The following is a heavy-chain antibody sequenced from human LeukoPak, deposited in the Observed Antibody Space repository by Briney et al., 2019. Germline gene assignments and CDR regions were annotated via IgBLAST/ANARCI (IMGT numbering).Heavy chain of an antibody. Sequence: GGSLRLSCAASGFTFSSYGMSWVRQAPGKGLEWVSAISGSGGSTYYADSVKGRFTISRDNSKNTLYLQVNSLRAEDTAVYYCAKGDMVRGYYYYMDVWGKGTTVTISS. J-gene: IGHJ6*03. CDR3: AKGDMVRGYYYYMDV. CDR2: ISGSGGST. V-gene: IGHV3-23*01. D-gene: IGHD3-10*01. CDR1: GFTFSSYG.